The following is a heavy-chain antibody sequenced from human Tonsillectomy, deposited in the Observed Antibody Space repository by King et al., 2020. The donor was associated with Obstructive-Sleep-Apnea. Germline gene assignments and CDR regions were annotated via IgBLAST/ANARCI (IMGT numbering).Heavy chain of an antibody. CDR3: ARGGYYYDSSGYYYDRY. J-gene: IGHJ4*02. D-gene: IGHD3-22*01. V-gene: IGHV3-74*01. Sequence: VQLVESGGGLVQPGGSLRLSCAASGFTFSSYWMHWVRQAPGKGLVCVSRINSDGSSTSYADSVKGLFTISRYNAKNTLYLQMNSLRAEETAVYYFARGGYYYDSSGYYYDRYWGQGTLVTVSS. CDR2: INSDGSST. CDR1: GFTFSSYW.